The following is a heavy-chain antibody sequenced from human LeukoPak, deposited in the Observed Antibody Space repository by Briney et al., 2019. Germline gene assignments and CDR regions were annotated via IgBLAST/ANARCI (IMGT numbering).Heavy chain of an antibody. CDR1: GFTFSSYA. CDR2: ISGSGGST. V-gene: IGHV3-23*01. CDR3: AKDPTSFGGVIAGFDY. D-gene: IGHD3-16*02. J-gene: IGHJ4*02. Sequence: GGSLRLSCAASGFTFSSYAMSWVRQAPGKGLEWVSAISGSGGSTYYADSVKGRFTISRDNSKNTLYLQMNSLRAEDTAVYYCAKDPTSFGGVIAGFDYWGQGTLVTVSS.